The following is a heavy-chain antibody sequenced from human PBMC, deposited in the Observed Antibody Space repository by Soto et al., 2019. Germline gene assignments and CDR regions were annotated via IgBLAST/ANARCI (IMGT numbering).Heavy chain of an antibody. CDR2: INHSGST. CDR1: GGSFSGYY. CDR3: ARASRPTVTLPYYYYYYMDV. V-gene: IGHV4-34*01. D-gene: IGHD4-17*01. Sequence: QVQLQQWGAGLLKPSETLSLTCAVYGGSFSGYYWSWIRQPPGKGLEWSGEINHSGSTNYNPSLKSRVTISVDTSKNQFSLKLSSVTAADTAVYYCARASRPTVTLPYYYYYYMDVWGKGTTVTVSS. J-gene: IGHJ6*03.